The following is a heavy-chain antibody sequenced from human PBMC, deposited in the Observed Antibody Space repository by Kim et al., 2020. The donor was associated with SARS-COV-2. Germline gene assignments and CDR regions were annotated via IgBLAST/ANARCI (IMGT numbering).Heavy chain of an antibody. CDR3: ARLSSSWFYFDS. Sequence: ASVKVSCKASGYTFTTYGLGWVRQAPGQGLEWMGRINTKTGIPTYAQGFTGRFVFSLDTSVSTAYLEISSLKAAYTAVYYCARLSSSWFYFDSWCQGTLVTVSS. V-gene: IGHV7-4-1*02. CDR1: GYTFTTYG. J-gene: IGHJ4*02. CDR2: INTKTGIP. D-gene: IGHD6-13*01.